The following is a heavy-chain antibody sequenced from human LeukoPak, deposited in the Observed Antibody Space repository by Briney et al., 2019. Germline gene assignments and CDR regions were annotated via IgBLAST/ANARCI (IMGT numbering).Heavy chain of an antibody. Sequence: PGGSLRLSCAASGFTVSSNYMSWVRQAPGKGLEWVSVIYSGGSTYYADSVKGRFTISRDNSKNTLYLQMNSLRAEDTAVCYCARGKWELLLYYYYYMDVWGKGTTVTVSS. D-gene: IGHD1-26*01. J-gene: IGHJ6*03. V-gene: IGHV3-53*01. CDR1: GFTVSSNY. CDR3: ARGKWELLLYYYYYMDV. CDR2: IYSGGST.